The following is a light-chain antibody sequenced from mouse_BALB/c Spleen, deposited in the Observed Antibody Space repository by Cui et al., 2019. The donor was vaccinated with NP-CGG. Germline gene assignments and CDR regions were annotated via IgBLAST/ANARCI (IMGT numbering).Light chain of an antibody. CDR2: GTN. CDR1: TGAVTTGNY. V-gene: IGLV1*01. J-gene: IGLJ1*01. CDR3: ALWYSNHWV. Sequence: QAVVTQESALTTSPGETVTLTCRSSTGAVTTGNYANWVQEKPDHLFTGLIGGTNKRAPGVPARFSCSMSGDKAALITGAQTEDEAIYFCALWYSNHWVFGGGTKLTVL.